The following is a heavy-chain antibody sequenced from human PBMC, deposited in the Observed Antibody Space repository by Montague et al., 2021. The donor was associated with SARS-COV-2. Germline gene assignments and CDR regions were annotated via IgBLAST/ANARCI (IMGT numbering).Heavy chain of an antibody. D-gene: IGHD3-22*01. Sequence: TLSLTCTVSGGSIRSSGYYWTWIRQHPGKGLESIGYIYYSGTTYYNPSLESRLSISVHTSKNQFSLKLTSGSAADTAVYYCAREYFDSSGLVWIDPWGQGTLVIVSS. CDR3: AREYFDSSGLVWIDP. CDR1: GGSIRSSGYY. J-gene: IGHJ5*02. V-gene: IGHV4-31*03. CDR2: IYYSGTT.